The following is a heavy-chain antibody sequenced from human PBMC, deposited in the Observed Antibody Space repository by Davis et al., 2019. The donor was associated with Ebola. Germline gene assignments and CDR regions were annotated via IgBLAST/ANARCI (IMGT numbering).Heavy chain of an antibody. CDR3: VSVPTTYYFDD. V-gene: IGHV4-39*01. J-gene: IGHJ4*02. Sequence: MPSETLSLTCTVSGGSISSSSYYWGWIRQPPGKGLEWIGSIYYSGSTYYNPSLKSRVTISVDTSKNQFSLKLSSVTAADTAVYYCVSVPTTYYFDDWGQGTLVTVSS. D-gene: IGHD5-12*01. CDR1: GGSISSSSYY. CDR2: IYYSGST.